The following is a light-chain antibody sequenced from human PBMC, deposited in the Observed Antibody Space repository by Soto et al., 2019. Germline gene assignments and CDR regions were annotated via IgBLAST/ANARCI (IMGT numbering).Light chain of an antibody. CDR3: QEYGSSPYT. J-gene: IGKJ2*01. CDR2: GAS. V-gene: IGKV3-20*01. CDR1: LSVRNSY. Sequence: EILLTQAPGTLSLSPGERATLSCRASLSVRNSYLAWYQQKPGQAPRLLIYGASGRDTGIPDRFSGSGSGTDFTLTISRLEPEDLAVYYCQEYGSSPYTFGQGTKLEI.